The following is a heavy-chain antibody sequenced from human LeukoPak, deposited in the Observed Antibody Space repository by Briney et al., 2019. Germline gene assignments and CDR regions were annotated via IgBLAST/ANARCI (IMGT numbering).Heavy chain of an antibody. Sequence: PGGSLRLSCAASGFTFSSYGMHWVRQAPGKGLEWVAVIWYDGSNKYYADSVKGRFTISRDNSKNTLYLQMNSLRAEDTAVYYCARDAGYSSSWQYYWGQGTLVTVSS. CDR2: IWYDGSNK. J-gene: IGHJ4*02. CDR1: GFTFSSYG. V-gene: IGHV3-33*08. D-gene: IGHD6-13*01. CDR3: ARDAGYSSSWQYY.